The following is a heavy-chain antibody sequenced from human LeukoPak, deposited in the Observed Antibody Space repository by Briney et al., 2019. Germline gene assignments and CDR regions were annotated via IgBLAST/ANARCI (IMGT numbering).Heavy chain of an antibody. CDR1: GGSFSGYY. V-gene: IGHV4-34*01. J-gene: IGHJ4*02. Sequence: SETLSLTCAVYGGSFSGYYWSWIRQPPGKGLEWIGEINHSGSTNYNPSLKSRVTISVDTSKNQFSLKLSSVTAADAAVYYCARGGYYGSGSYYPYHYWGQGTLVTVSS. CDR2: INHSGST. CDR3: ARGGYYGSGSYYPYHY. D-gene: IGHD3-10*01.